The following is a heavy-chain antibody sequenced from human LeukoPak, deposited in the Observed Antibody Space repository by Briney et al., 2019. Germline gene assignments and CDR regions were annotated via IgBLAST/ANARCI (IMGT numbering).Heavy chain of an antibody. J-gene: IGHJ4*02. Sequence: ASVKVSCKASGYTFSSYDINWVRQATGQGLEWMGWMNSNSGNTGYAQKFQGRVTITRNTSISTAYMELSSLRSEDTAVYYCARGGHVYGIAAAGLVDYWGQGTLVTVSS. V-gene: IGHV1-8*03. CDR3: ARGGHVYGIAAAGLVDY. CDR1: GYTFSSYD. CDR2: MNSNSGNT. D-gene: IGHD6-13*01.